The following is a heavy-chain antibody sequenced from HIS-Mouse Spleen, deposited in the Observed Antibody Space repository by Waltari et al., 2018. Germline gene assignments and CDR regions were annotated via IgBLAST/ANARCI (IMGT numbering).Heavy chain of an antibody. Sequence: QVQLQESGPGLVKPSETLSLTCTDSGGSISSYYWSWIRQPAGKGLEWSGRIYTSGSTNYNPSLKSRVTMSVDTSKNQFSLKLSSVTAADTAVYYCARDFHDFWSGYYGGDKKHDAFDIWGQGTMVTVSS. V-gene: IGHV4-4*07. J-gene: IGHJ3*02. CDR3: ARDFHDFWSGYYGGDKKHDAFDI. CDR1: GGSISSYY. CDR2: IYTSGST. D-gene: IGHD3-3*01.